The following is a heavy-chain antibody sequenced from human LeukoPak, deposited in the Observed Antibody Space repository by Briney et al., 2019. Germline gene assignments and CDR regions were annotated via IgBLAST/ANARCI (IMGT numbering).Heavy chain of an antibody. CDR2: ISAYNGNT. Sequence: GASVKVSCKASGYTFTTYGFSWVRQAPGQGLEWMGWISAYNGNTNYAQKLQGRVTMTTDTSTSTAYMELSSLRSEDTAVYYCARRLHCSSTSCYTVEAFDIWGQGTMVTVSS. D-gene: IGHD2-2*02. J-gene: IGHJ3*02. CDR3: ARRLHCSSTSCYTVEAFDI. CDR1: GYTFTTYG. V-gene: IGHV1-18*01.